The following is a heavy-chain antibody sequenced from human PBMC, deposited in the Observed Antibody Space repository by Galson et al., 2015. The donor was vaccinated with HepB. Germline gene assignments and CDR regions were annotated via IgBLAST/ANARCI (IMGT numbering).Heavy chain of an antibody. J-gene: IGHJ6*03. CDR3: ASSIFGVVTSRGTMDV. CDR1: GGTFSSYA. CDR2: IIPILGIA. D-gene: IGHD3-3*01. V-gene: IGHV1-69*04. Sequence: SVKVSCKASGGTFSSYAISWVRQAPGQGLEWMGRIIPILGIANHAQKFQGRVTITADKSTSTAYMELSSLRSEDTAVYYCASSIFGVVTSRGTMDVWGKGTTVTVSS.